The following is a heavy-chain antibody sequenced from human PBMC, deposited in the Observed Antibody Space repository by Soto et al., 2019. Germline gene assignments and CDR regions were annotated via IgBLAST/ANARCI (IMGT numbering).Heavy chain of an antibody. CDR2: IYYSGST. CDR1: GGSISSSSYY. V-gene: IGHV4-39*01. CDR3: ARHRIEVRWSGYSNWFDP. D-gene: IGHD3-3*01. Sequence: SETLSLTCTVSGGSISSSSYYWGWIRQPPGKGLEWIGSIYYSGSTYYNPSLKSRVTISVDTSKNQFSLKLSSVTAADTAVYYCARHRIEVRWSGYSNWFDPWGQGTLVTVSS. J-gene: IGHJ5*02.